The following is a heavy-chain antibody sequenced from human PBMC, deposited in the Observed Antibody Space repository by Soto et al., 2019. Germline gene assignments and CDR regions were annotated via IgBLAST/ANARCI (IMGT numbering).Heavy chain of an antibody. CDR1: GGTFSSYA. J-gene: IGHJ5*02. CDR3: ARYSMLRGSNTNWFDP. Sequence: SLKVSCKASGGTFSSYAISWVRQAPGQGLEWMGGIIPIFGTANYAQKFQGRVTITADESTSTAYMELSSLRSEDTAVYYCARYSMLRGSNTNWFDPWGQGTLVTVSS. D-gene: IGHD2-15*01. CDR2: IIPIFGTA. V-gene: IGHV1-69*13.